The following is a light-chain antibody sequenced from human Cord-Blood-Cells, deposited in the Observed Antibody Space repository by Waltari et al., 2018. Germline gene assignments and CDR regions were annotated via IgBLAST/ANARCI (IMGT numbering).Light chain of an antibody. J-gene: IGKJ4*01. V-gene: IGKV3-11*01. Sequence: EIVLTQSPATLSLSPGERANLSCRASQSVSSYLAWYQQKPGQAPRLLLYDASNRATGIPARFSGSGSGTDFTLTISSLEPEDFAVYYCQQRSNWPTFGGGTKVEIK. CDR2: DAS. CDR1: QSVSSY. CDR3: QQRSNWPT.